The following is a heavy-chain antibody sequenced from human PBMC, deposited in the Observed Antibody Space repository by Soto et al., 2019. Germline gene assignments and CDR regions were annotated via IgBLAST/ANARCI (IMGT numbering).Heavy chain of an antibody. CDR2: ISSSSSYI. CDR3: ARDNIAVDTNWFDP. D-gene: IGHD6-19*01. Sequence: EVQLVESGGGLVKPGGSLRLSCAASGFTFSSYSMNWVRQAPGKGLEWVSSISSSSSYIYYADSVKGRFTISRDNAKNSLYRQMNSLRAEDTAVYYCARDNIAVDTNWFDPWGQGTLVTVSS. CDR1: GFTFSSYS. V-gene: IGHV3-21*01. J-gene: IGHJ5*02.